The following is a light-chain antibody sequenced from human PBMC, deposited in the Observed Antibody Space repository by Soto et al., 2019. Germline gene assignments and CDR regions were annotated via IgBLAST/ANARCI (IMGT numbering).Light chain of an antibody. J-gene: IGKJ1*01. CDR2: DAS. CDR1: QSISSW. V-gene: IGKV1-5*01. Sequence: DIQMSQSPSTLSASVGDRVTITCRASQSISSWLAWYQQKPGKAPKLLIYDASSLKSGVPSRFSGSGSGTEFTLTISSLQPYDFATYYCQQYNSFSWTFGQGT. CDR3: QQYNSFSWT.